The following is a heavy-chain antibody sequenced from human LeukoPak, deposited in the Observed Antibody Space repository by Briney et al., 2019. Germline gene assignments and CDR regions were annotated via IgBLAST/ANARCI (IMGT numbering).Heavy chain of an antibody. Sequence: GESLRLSCAASGSTFSNFAVSWVRQAPGKGLEWVSSISDSGAYTYYADSVKGRLTVSRDNSKKTIYLQMNSLRVDDTAVYFCAKGAQSSAVDYWGRGTLVTVSS. CDR2: ISDSGAYT. CDR3: AKGAQSSAVDY. V-gene: IGHV3-23*01. CDR1: GSTFSNFA. D-gene: IGHD6-19*01. J-gene: IGHJ4*02.